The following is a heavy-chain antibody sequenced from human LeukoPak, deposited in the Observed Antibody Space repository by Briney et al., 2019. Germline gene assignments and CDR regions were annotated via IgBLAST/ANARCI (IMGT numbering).Heavy chain of an antibody. D-gene: IGHD6-19*01. CDR1: GGSISSYY. Sequence: SETLSLTCTVSGGSISSYYWSWIRQPAGKGLEWIGRIYTSGSTNYSPSLKSRVTMSVDTSKNQFSLKLSSVTAADTAVYYCARGLAVAGITFFDYWGQGTLVTVSS. V-gene: IGHV4-4*07. CDR2: IYTSGST. CDR3: ARGLAVAGITFFDY. J-gene: IGHJ4*02.